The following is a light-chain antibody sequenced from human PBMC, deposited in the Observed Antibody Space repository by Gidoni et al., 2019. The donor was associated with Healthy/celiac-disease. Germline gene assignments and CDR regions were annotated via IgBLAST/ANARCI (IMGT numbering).Light chain of an antibody. J-gene: IGLJ2*01. CDR3: CSYAGSSTLV. CDR2: EGS. V-gene: IGLV2-23*01. Sequence: QSALTQPASESGSPGQSITISCTGTSSDVGSYNLVPWYQQHPGKAPKLMIYEGSKRPSGVSNRFSGSKSGNTASLTISGLQAEDEADYYCCSYAGSSTLVFGGGTKLTVL. CDR1: SSDVGSYNL.